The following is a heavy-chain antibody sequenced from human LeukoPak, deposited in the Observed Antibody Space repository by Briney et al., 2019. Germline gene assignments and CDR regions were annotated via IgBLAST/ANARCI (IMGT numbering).Heavy chain of an antibody. CDR1: GGSISSYY. D-gene: IGHD5-24*01. J-gene: IGHJ4*02. CDR3: ARRGWLQLAGIDY. V-gene: IGHV4-59*12. Sequence: SETLSLTCTVSGGSISSYYWSWIRQPPGKGLEWIGYIYYSGSTNYNPSLKSRVTISVDTSKNQFSLKLSSVTAADTAVYYCARRGWLQLAGIDYWGQGTLVTVSS. CDR2: IYYSGST.